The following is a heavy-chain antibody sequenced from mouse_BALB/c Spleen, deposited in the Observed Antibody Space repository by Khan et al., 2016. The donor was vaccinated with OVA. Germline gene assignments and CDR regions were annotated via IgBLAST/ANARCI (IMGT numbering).Heavy chain of an antibody. CDR1: GFTFSSYS. CDR3: ASHLTGSFAY. D-gene: IGHD4-1*01. CDR2: ISSGGDYT. Sequence: EVELVESGGDLAEPGGSLKLSCAASGFTFSSYSMSWVRPTPDNRLEWVATISSGGDYTYSPDIVKGRFTISRDNAKNTLYLQMSSLKSEDTAMYYCASHLTGSFAYWGQETLVAVSA. J-gene: IGHJ3*01. V-gene: IGHV5-6*01.